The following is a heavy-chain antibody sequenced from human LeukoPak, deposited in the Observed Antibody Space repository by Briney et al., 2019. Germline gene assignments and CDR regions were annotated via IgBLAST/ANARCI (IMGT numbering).Heavy chain of an antibody. V-gene: IGHV4-30-4*01. D-gene: IGHD2-2*01. CDR1: GGSISSGDYY. CDR2: MYYSGST. Sequence: TSQTLSLTCTVSGGSISSGDYYWSWIRQPPGKGLEWIGYMYYSGSTYYNPSLQSRVTMSVDTSKNQFSLKLSSVTAADTAVYYCARDVVVIPTTRQGGYYYYMDVWGKGTTVTVSS. CDR3: ARDVVVIPTTRQGGYYYYMDV. J-gene: IGHJ6*03.